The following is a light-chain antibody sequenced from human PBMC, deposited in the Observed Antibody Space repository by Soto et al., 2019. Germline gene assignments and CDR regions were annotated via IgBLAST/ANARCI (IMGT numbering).Light chain of an antibody. CDR1: QSVSTF. V-gene: IGKV3-11*01. CDR3: QQRSNWIFT. J-gene: IGKJ3*01. Sequence: EIVLTQSPATLSLSPGERATLSCRASQSVSTFLAWYQQKPGQAPRLLIYDASNRDTGIPARFSGSGSGTDFTLTISSLEREDFAVYYCQQRSNWIFTFGPGTKVDMK. CDR2: DAS.